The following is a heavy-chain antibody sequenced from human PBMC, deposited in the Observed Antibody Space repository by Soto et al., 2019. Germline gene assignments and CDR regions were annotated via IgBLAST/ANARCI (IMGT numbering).Heavy chain of an antibody. V-gene: IGHV3-30-3*01. CDR1: GFTFSSYA. D-gene: IGHD3-3*01. CDR3: ARGGTYYDFWSGYYDY. Sequence: GGSLRLSCAVSGFTFSSYAMHWVRQAPCKGLEWVAVISYDGSNKYYADSVKGRFTISRDSSKNTLYLQMNSLRAEDTAVYYYARGGTYYDFWSGYYDYWGQGTLVTVSS. J-gene: IGHJ4*02. CDR2: ISYDGSNK.